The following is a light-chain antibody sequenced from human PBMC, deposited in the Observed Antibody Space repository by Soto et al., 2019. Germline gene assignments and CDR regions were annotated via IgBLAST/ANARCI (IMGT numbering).Light chain of an antibody. CDR1: STDIGGYDY. Sequence: QSVLTQPASASGSPGQSITISCTGTSTDIGGYDYVSWYQQYPGKAPKLMISEVTNRPSGVSQRFSGSKSGNTASLTISGLQPEDEADYYCSSFTLRTTVIFGGGTKVTVL. CDR3: SSFTLRTTVI. V-gene: IGLV2-14*01. J-gene: IGLJ2*01. CDR2: EVT.